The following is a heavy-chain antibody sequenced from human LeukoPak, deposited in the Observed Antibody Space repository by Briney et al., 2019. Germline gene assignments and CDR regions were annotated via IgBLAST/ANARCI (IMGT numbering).Heavy chain of an antibody. Sequence: PSETLSLTCAVYGGSFSGYYWSWIRQPPGKGLEWIGEINHSGGTNYNPSLKSRVTISVDTPKNQFPLKLSSVTAADTAVYYCARSHYSSSWFDYWGQGTLVTVSS. CDR2: INHSGGT. CDR3: ARSHYSSSWFDY. D-gene: IGHD6-13*01. J-gene: IGHJ4*02. V-gene: IGHV4-34*01. CDR1: GGSFSGYY.